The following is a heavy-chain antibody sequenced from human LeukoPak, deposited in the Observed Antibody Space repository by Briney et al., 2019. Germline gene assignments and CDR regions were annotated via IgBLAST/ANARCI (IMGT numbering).Heavy chain of an antibody. Sequence: GGSLRLSCAASGFTFSSYSMNWVRQGPGKGLEWVANIKQDGSEKYYVDSVKGRFTISRDNAKNSLYLQMNSLRAEDTAVYYCAKDLYYYDTRGYDAFDIWGQGTMVTVSS. CDR2: IKQDGSEK. D-gene: IGHD3-22*01. CDR1: GFTFSSYS. CDR3: AKDLYYYDTRGYDAFDI. J-gene: IGHJ3*02. V-gene: IGHV3-7*03.